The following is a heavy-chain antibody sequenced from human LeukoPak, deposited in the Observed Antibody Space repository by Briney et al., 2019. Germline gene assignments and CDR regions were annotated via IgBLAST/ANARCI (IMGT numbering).Heavy chain of an antibody. CDR2: IYYSGST. CDR3: ASLISGALGAFDI. Sequence: SETLSLTCTVSGGSISSSSYYWGWIRQPPGKGLEWIGSIYYSGSTYYNPSLKSRVTMSVDTSKNQFSLKLSSVTAADTAVYYCASLISGALGAFDIWGQGTMVTVSS. J-gene: IGHJ3*02. CDR1: GGSISSSSYY. V-gene: IGHV4-39*07. D-gene: IGHD3/OR15-3a*01.